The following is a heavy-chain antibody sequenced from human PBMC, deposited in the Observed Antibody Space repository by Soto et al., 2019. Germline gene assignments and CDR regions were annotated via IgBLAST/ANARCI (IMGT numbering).Heavy chain of an antibody. J-gene: IGHJ4*02. CDR1: GFTFSSYG. D-gene: IGHD5-12*01. Sequence: PVGSLRLSCAASGFTFSSYGMHWVRQAPGKGLEWVAVISYDGSNKYYADSVKGRFTISRDNSKDTLYLQMNSLRAEDTAVYYCAKGYSGYDWIVDYWGQGTLVTVSS. V-gene: IGHV3-30*18. CDR3: AKGYSGYDWIVDY. CDR2: ISYDGSNK.